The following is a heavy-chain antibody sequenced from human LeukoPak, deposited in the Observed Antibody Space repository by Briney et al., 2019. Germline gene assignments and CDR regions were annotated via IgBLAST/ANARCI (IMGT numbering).Heavy chain of an antibody. CDR1: GYTFTSYA. V-gene: IGHV7-4-1*02. Sequence: ASVKVSCTASGYTFTSYAMNWVRQAPGQGLEWMGWINTNTGNPTYAQGFTGRFVFSLDTSVSTAYLQISSLKAEDTAVYYCAREFAGGSSTYYFDYWGQGTLVTVSS. J-gene: IGHJ4*02. D-gene: IGHD3-10*01. CDR3: AREFAGGSSTYYFDY. CDR2: INTNTGNP.